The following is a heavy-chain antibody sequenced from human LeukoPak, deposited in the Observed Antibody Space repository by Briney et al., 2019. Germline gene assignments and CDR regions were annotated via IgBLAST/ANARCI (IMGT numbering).Heavy chain of an antibody. V-gene: IGHV3-7*01. CDR2: IKQDGSEK. J-gene: IGHJ4*02. CDR1: GFTFSSYW. Sequence: PGGSLRLSCAASGFTFSSYWMSWVRQAPGKGLEWVANIKQDGSEKYYVDSVKGRFTISRDNAKNSLYLQMNSLRAEDTAVYYCARDRPGGYYYGSGSYYPLDYWGQGTLVTVSS. CDR3: ARDRPGGYYYGSGSYYPLDY. D-gene: IGHD3-10*01.